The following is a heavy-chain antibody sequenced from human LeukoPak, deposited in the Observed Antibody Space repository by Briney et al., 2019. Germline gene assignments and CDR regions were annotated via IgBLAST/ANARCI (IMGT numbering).Heavy chain of an antibody. V-gene: IGHV1-18*01. CDR2: ISTYNGNT. Sequence: ASVKVSCKGSGYTFSSYGISWVRQAPGQGLEWMGWISTYNGNTNYAQKLQGRVTMTTDTSTSTAYMELSSLRSEDTAVYYCATDLIARANKYWGQGTLVTVSS. J-gene: IGHJ4*02. D-gene: IGHD2/OR15-2a*01. CDR3: ATDLIARANKY. CDR1: GYTFSSYG.